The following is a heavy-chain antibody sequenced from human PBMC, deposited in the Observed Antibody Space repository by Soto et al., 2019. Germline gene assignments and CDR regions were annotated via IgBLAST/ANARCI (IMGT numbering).Heavy chain of an antibody. CDR2: IYSTGTT. V-gene: IGHV3-53*01. CDR3: AKDGRGSGSHYNSFGY. D-gene: IGHD3-10*01. Sequence: EVQLVESGGGLIQPGGSLKLSCAASGFTVGNNYMSWVHQAPGKGLEWVALIYSTGTTKYADSVKGRFTVSRDNAKNTLYLQMNSLRAGDTAVYYCAKDGRGSGSHYNSFGYWGQGTLVTVSS. CDR1: GFTVGNNY. J-gene: IGHJ4*02.